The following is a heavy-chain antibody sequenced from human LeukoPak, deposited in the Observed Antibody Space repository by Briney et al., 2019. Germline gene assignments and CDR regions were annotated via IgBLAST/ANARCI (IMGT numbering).Heavy chain of an antibody. D-gene: IGHD1-26*01. CDR2: IIPIFGTA. CDR3: ARRSDSGSYYGPYFDY. CDR1: GGTFSSYA. V-gene: IGHV1-69*13. J-gene: IGHJ4*02. Sequence: ASVTVSCKASGGTFSSYAISWVRQAPGQGLEWMGGIIPIFGTANYAQKFQGRVTITADESTSTAYMELSSLRSEDTAVYYCARRSDSGSYYGPYFDYWGQGTLVTVSS.